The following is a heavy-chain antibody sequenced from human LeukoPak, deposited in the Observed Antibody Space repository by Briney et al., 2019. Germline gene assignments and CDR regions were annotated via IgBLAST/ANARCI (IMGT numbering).Heavy chain of an antibody. V-gene: IGHV3-53*01. D-gene: IGHD5-24*01. Sequence: GGSLRLSCAASGFTVSSNYMSWVRQAPGKGLEWVSVIYSGGSTYYADSVKGRSTISRDNSKNTLYLQMNSPRAEDTAVYYCARGRWDGYSVDYWGQGTLVTVSS. CDR3: ARGRWDGYSVDY. J-gene: IGHJ4*02. CDR1: GFTVSSNY. CDR2: IYSGGST.